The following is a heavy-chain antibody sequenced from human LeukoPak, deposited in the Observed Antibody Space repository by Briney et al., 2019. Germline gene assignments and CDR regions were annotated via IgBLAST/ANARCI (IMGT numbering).Heavy chain of an antibody. CDR1: GFTFSNAW. Sequence: GGSLRLSCVASGFTFSNAWMSWVRQAPGKGLEWVGRIQSETDGGTIDYAAPVKGRFTISRDDSKNTLYLQMNSLKTEDTAVYYCTRDCSSTSCPRGYYYGMDVWGQGTTVTVSS. CDR2: IQSETDGGTI. J-gene: IGHJ6*02. D-gene: IGHD2-2*01. CDR3: TRDCSSTSCPRGYYYGMDV. V-gene: IGHV3-15*01.